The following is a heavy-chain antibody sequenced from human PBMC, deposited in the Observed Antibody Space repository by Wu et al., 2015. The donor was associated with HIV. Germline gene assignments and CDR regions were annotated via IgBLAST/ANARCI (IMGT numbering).Heavy chain of an antibody. CDR2: ISPYNANT. CDR3: ARVPSDFWSRFSPFDY. V-gene: IGHV1-18*01. J-gene: IGHJ4*02. D-gene: IGHD3-3*01. CDR1: GFTFTNYG. Sequence: QVQLVQSGTEMKKPGASVKVSCQASGFTFTNYGISWVRQAPGQGLEWMGWISPYNANTNYAQKFQGRVTMTTDTSTSTVYMELRSLRSDDTAVFYXARVPSDFWSRFSPFDYWGQGTLVTVSS.